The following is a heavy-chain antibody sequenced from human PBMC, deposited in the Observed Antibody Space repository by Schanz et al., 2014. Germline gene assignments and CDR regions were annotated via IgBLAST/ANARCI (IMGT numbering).Heavy chain of an antibody. J-gene: IGHJ3*02. CDR1: GFPFSTYS. CDR2: IRSDNNYI. V-gene: IGHV3-21*01. Sequence: EVQLVESGGGLVKPGGSLRLSCVASGFPFSTYSIHWVRQAPGKGLEWVSYIRSDNNYIYYADSVKGRFTISRDNAKNSLFLQMNSLTAEDTAVYYCVREDMVRGIRAFDIWGRGTMVTVSS. CDR3: VREDMVRGIRAFDI. D-gene: IGHD3-10*01.